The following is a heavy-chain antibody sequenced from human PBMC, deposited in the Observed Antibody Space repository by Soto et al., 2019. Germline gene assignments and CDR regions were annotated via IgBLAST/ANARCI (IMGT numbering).Heavy chain of an antibody. CDR1: GNTFTTYY. CDR2: LNPRDGAT. J-gene: IGHJ4*02. Sequence: ASVKVSCXASGNTFTTYYVHWVRQAPGQGLEWMGVLNPRDGATSYAQKFQGRVTMTRDTSTSTVYMEMSSLRSEDTAMYYCTRRGYCSGGSCPLGFDYWGLGALVTVSS. D-gene: IGHD2-15*01. CDR3: TRRGYCSGGSCPLGFDY. V-gene: IGHV1-46*03.